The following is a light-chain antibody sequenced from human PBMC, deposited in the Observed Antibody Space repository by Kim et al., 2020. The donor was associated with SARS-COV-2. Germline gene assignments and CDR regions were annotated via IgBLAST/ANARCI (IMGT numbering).Light chain of an antibody. J-gene: IGLJ2*01. V-gene: IGLV2-14*03. Sequence: QSITISCTVTSSDVGGYNNVSWYQQNPGKAPKLMIYDVSNRPSGVSNRFSGSKSGNTASLTISGLQAEDETDYYCSSYTSSSTLVVFGGGTQLTVL. CDR2: DVS. CDR1: SSDVGGYNN. CDR3: SSYTSSSTLVV.